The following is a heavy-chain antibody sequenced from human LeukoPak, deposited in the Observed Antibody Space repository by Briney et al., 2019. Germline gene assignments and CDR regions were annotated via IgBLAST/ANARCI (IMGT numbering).Heavy chain of an antibody. V-gene: IGHV3-33*01. CDR2: IWYDGSNK. CDR3: ARDALVVYAFDI. J-gene: IGHJ3*02. Sequence: GGSLRLSCAASGFTFSSYGMHWVRQAPGKGLEWVAVIWYDGSNKYYADSVKGRFTISRDNSKNALYLQMNSLRAEDTAVYYRARDALVVYAFDIWGQGTMVTVSS. D-gene: IGHD3-22*01. CDR1: GFTFSSYG.